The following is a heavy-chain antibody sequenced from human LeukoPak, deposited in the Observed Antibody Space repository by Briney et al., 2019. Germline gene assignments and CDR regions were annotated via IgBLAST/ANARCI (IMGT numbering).Heavy chain of an antibody. CDR3: ARRCGSSTYHSDDH. D-gene: IGHD2-15*01. CDR1: GFTFSSYS. CDR2: ISSSSSYI. V-gene: IGHV3-21*01. Sequence: GGSLRLSCAASGFTFSSYSMNWVRQAPGKGLEWVSSISSSSSYIYYADSVKGRFTISRDNAKNSLYVQMNRLRAEDTSVYYCARRCGSSTYHSDDHWGQGTLVTVSS. J-gene: IGHJ5*02.